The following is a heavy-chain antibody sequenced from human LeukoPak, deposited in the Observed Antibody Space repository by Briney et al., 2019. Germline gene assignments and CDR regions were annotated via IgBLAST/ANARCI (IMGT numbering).Heavy chain of an antibody. CDR1: GFTFSSYG. Sequence: PGGSLRLSCAASGFTFSSYGMHWVRQAPGKGLEWVAVISYDGSNKYYADSVKGRFTISRDNSKNTLYLQMNSLRAEDTAVYYCAKEKGYCSGGSCSLYYYYGVDVWGQGTTVTVSS. CDR3: AKEKGYCSGGSCSLYYYYGVDV. V-gene: IGHV3-30*18. CDR2: ISYDGSNK. J-gene: IGHJ6*02. D-gene: IGHD2-15*01.